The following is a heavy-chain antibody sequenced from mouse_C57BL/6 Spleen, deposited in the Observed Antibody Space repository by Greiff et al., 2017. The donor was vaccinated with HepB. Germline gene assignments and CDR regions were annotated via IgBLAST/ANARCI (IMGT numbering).Heavy chain of an antibody. D-gene: IGHD1-1*01. Sequence: VKLQQSGPELVKPGASVKLSCKASGYTFTSYDINWVKQRPGQGLEWIGWIYPRDGSTKYNEKFKGKATLTVDTSSSTAYMELHSLTSEDSAVYFCAIGYGSSYGGYWGQGTTLTVSS. CDR3: AIGYGSSYGGY. V-gene: IGHV1-85*01. J-gene: IGHJ2*01. CDR1: GYTFTSYD. CDR2: IYPRDGST.